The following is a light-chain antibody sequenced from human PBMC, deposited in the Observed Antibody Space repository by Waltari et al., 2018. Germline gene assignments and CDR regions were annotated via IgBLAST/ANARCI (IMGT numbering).Light chain of an antibody. V-gene: IGKV1-12*01. CDR1: QGISSW. Sequence: DIQMTQSPSSRSASVGDKVTLTCRASQGISSWLAWYQQKPGKAPKLLIYAASSLQSGVPSRFSGSGSGTDYTLTISSLQPEDFATYYCQQGYNTPYSFGQGTKVEIK. CDR2: AAS. CDR3: QQGYNTPYS. J-gene: IGKJ2*03.